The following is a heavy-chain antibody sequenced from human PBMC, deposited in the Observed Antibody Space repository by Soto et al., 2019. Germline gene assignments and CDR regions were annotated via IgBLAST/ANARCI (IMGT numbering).Heavy chain of an antibody. D-gene: IGHD4-17*01. CDR2: ISYDGSKT. CDR3: AGGPPSGDAPKFDY. CDR1: GFTFIGFA. J-gene: IGHJ4*02. V-gene: IGHV3-30-3*01. Sequence: QVQLAESGGGVVQPGRSLRLSCAASGFTFIGFAMHWVRQTPGKGLEWVAGISYDGSKTYYVDSVRGRFTITRDNSKNTLYVQMNSLRVEDTAEYYCAGGPPSGDAPKFDYWGQGTLVSVSS.